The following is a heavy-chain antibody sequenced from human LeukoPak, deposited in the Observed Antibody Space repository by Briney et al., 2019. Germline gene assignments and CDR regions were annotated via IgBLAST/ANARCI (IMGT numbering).Heavy chain of an antibody. Sequence: SETLSLTCAVYGGSFSGYYWSWIRQPPGKGLEWIGEINHSGSTNYNPSLKSRVTISVDTSKNQFSLKLSSVTAADTAVYYCARLRPAGHYYYYYYMDVWGKGTTVTVSS. D-gene: IGHD4-17*01. CDR3: ARLRPAGHYYYYYYMDV. V-gene: IGHV4-34*01. J-gene: IGHJ6*03. CDR2: INHSGST. CDR1: GGSFSGYY.